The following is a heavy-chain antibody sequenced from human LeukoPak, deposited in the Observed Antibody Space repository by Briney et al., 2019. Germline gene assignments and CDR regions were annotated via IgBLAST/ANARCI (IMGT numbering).Heavy chain of an antibody. J-gene: IGHJ4*02. CDR1: GFTFSNYA. Sequence: GASLRLSCAASGFTFSNYAMSWVRQAPGKGLEWVSAITGSGGNTYYADSVKGRFTISRDNSKYTLYLQMNSLRDEDTAVYYCAKWGDFDVLTGYYVPDFWGQGTLVTVSS. V-gene: IGHV3-23*01. CDR2: ITGSGGNT. D-gene: IGHD3-9*01. CDR3: AKWGDFDVLTGYYVPDF.